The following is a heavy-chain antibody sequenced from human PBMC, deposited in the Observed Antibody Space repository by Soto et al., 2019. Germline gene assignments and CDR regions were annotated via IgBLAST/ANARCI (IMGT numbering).Heavy chain of an antibody. V-gene: IGHV3-30*18. J-gene: IGHJ6*02. CDR1: GFTFSSYG. Sequence: PGGSLRLSCAASGFTFSSYGMHWVRQAPGKGLEWVAVISYDGSNKYYADSVKGRFTISRDNSKNTLYLQMNSLRAEDTAVYYCAKSDQGAAAGDAGMDVWGQGTTVTVSS. CDR2: ISYDGSNK. D-gene: IGHD6-13*01. CDR3: AKSDQGAAAGDAGMDV.